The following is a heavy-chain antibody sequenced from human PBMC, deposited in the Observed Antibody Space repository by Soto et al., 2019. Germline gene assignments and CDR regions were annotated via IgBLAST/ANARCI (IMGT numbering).Heavy chain of an antibody. Sequence: GGSLRLSCAASGFTFSSYGMHWVRQAPGKGLEWVAVIWYDGSNKYYADSVKGRFTISRDNSKNTLYLQMNSLGAEDTAVYYCARAYGSGNTMYYFDYWGQGTLVTVSS. CDR1: GFTFSSYG. CDR3: ARAYGSGNTMYYFDY. CDR2: IWYDGSNK. J-gene: IGHJ4*02. V-gene: IGHV3-33*01. D-gene: IGHD3-10*01.